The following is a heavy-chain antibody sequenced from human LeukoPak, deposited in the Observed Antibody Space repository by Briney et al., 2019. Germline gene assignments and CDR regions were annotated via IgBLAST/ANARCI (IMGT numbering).Heavy chain of an antibody. CDR2: ISAGGGTT. J-gene: IGHJ6*03. CDR3: AKDSSGWSHIYMDV. D-gene: IGHD6-19*01. CDR1: EFTFSSYA. V-gene: IGHV3-23*01. Sequence: GGSLRLSCAASEFTFSSYAMTWVPQAPGKGLEWVSRISAGGGTTYYADSVKGRFSIPRDNSKKTVYLQMNSLRAEDTAGYYCAKDSSGWSHIYMDVWGKGTTVTVSS.